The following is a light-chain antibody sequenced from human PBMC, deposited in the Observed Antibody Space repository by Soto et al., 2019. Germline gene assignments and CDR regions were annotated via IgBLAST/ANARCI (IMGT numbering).Light chain of an antibody. CDR1: QTVRSDY. CDR2: EAS. Sequence: EIVLTQSPGTLSLSPGERAALSCRASQTVRSDYLAWYRQSPGQPPRLLLFEASSRAPGIPDRFSGSGSGTDFTLTIRRLEPEDFAVYYCQQYGTSSTFGQGTKVDIK. CDR3: QQYGTSST. J-gene: IGKJ1*01. V-gene: IGKV3-20*01.